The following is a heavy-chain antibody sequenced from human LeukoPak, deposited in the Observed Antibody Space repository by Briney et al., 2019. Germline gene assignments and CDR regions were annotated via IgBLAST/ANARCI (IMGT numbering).Heavy chain of an antibody. CDR1: GYTFTSYA. J-gene: IGHJ3*02. CDR2: INAGNGNT. CDR3: ARDMEGQLWSIVGQDDAFDI. D-gene: IGHD5-18*01. V-gene: IGHV1-3*01. Sequence: GASVKVSREASGYTFTSYAMHWVRQAPGQRLEWMGWINAGNGNTKYSQKFRGRVTITRDTSASTAYMELSSLRSEDTAVYYCARDMEGQLWSIVGQDDAFDIWGQGTMVTVSS.